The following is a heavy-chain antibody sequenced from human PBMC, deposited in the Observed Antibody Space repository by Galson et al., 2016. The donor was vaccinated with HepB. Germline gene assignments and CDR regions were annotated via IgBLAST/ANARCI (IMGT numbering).Heavy chain of an antibody. D-gene: IGHD3-10*01. CDR2: IKKDGSER. V-gene: IGHV3-7*01. Sequence: SLRLSCAASGFTFSSYWMTWVRQAPGRGLEWVANIKKDGSERFYVDSVWGRFTISRDNSKNSWYLQMNSLRAEDTAVYYCARTMVRGVVKVGYYYYGLDVWGQGTAVTVSS. CDR3: ARTMVRGVVKVGYYYYGLDV. CDR1: GFTFSSYW. J-gene: IGHJ6*02.